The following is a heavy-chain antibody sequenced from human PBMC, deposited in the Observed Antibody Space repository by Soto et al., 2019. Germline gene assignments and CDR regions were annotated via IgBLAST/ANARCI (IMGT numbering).Heavy chain of an antibody. D-gene: IGHD3-3*01. CDR1: GYTFTSYA. CDR2: INAGNGNT. CDR3: ARPLDFWSGLYQDGMDV. V-gene: IGHV1-3*01. Sequence: ASVKVSCKASGYTFTSYAMHWVRQAPGQRLEWMGWINAGNGNTKYSQKCQGRVTITRDTSASTAYMELSSVRSEDTAVYYCARPLDFWSGLYQDGMDVWGQGTTVTVSS. J-gene: IGHJ6*02.